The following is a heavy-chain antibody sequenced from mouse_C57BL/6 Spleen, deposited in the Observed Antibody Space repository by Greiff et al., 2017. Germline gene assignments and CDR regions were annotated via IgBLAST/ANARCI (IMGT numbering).Heavy chain of an antibody. J-gene: IGHJ4*01. CDR3: AGRRNYGAMDY. V-gene: IGHV1-9*01. Sequence: QVQLQQSGAELMKPGASVKLSCKATGYTFTGYWIEWVKQRPGHGLEWIGEILPGGGSTNYNEKFKGKATFTADTSSNTAYMQHSSLTTEDSAMYYCAGRRNYGAMDYWGQGTSVTVSS. CDR2: ILPGGGST. CDR1: GYTFTGYW. D-gene: IGHD2-1*01.